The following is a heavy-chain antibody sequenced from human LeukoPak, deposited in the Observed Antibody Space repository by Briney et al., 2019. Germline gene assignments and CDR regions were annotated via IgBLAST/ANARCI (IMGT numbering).Heavy chain of an antibody. V-gene: IGHV3-11*01. Sequence: GGSLRLSCAASGFTFSDYYMGWLRQAPGKGREWVSYITDSGSKIFYADFVEGRFTISRDNAKNSLYLQMNSLRAEDTAVYYCAREYISSFNYWGQGTLVTVSS. CDR3: AREYISSFNY. J-gene: IGHJ4*02. D-gene: IGHD6-19*01. CDR1: GFTFSDYY. CDR2: ITDSGSKI.